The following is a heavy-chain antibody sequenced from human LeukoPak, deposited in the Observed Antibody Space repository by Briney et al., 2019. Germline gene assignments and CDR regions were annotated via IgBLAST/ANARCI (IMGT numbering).Heavy chain of an antibody. Sequence: SETLSLTCTVSGGSISSYHWSWIRQPPGKGLEWIGYIYYSGSTNYNPSLKSRVTISVDTSKNQFSLKLSSVTAADTAVYYCARADLSSGSCYTLDYWGQGTLVTVSS. V-gene: IGHV4-59*01. J-gene: IGHJ4*02. D-gene: IGHD3-10*01. CDR2: IYYSGST. CDR1: GGSISSYH. CDR3: ARADLSSGSCYTLDY.